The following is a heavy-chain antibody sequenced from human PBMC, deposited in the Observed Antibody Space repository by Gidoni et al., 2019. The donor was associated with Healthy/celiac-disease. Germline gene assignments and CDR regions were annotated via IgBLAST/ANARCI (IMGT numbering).Heavy chain of an antibody. D-gene: IGHD1-26*01. J-gene: IGHJ4*02. CDR3: AKDWRRELTHSDYFDY. V-gene: IGHV3-23*01. Sequence: EVQLFESGGCLVQPGGSLRLSCAASGFTFRTYAMSWVRQAPGKGLEWVSDISGSGGSTYYADSVKGRLTISRDNSKKTLYLQMNSLRAEDTAVYYCAKDWRRELTHSDYFDYWGQGTLVTVSS. CDR1: GFTFRTYA. CDR2: ISGSGGST.